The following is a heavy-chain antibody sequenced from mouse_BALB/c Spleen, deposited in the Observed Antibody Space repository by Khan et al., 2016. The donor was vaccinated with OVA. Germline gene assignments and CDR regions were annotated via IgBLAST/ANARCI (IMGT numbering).Heavy chain of an antibody. J-gene: IGHJ1*01. Sequence: QVQLQQSGAEPVKPGALVKLSCKASGYTFSTYDINWVRQRPEQGLEWIGWIFPGDDSTKYNEKFKGKATLTTDKSSGTAYMQLSRLTSEDAAVCFSARPYYSMNLYRFYDGWGAGTTVTVSS. D-gene: IGHD1-1*01. CDR1: GYTFSTYD. CDR2: IFPGDDST. V-gene: IGHV1-85*01. CDR3: ARPYYSMNLYRFYDG.